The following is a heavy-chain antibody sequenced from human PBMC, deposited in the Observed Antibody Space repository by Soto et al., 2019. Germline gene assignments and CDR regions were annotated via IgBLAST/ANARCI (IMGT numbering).Heavy chain of an antibody. Sequence: QVQLVESGGGLVKPGGSLRLSCVASGFTLSDYYMSWIRQAPGKGLEWVSYISSSGTIDNYADSVKGRFTISRDNAKNSLFLQMNGLRAEDTAVHYCARRTMGNYYYMVVWGKGTTVTVSS. CDR2: ISSSGTID. D-gene: IGHD3-10*01. V-gene: IGHV3-11*01. J-gene: IGHJ6*03. CDR1: GFTLSDYY. CDR3: ARRTMGNYYYMVV.